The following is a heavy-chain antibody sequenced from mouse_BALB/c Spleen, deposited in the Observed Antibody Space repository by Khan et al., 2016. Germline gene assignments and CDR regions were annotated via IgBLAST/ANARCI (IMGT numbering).Heavy chain of an antibody. CDR2: ISYSGRT. CDR3: ASSDYVDKDAMDY. D-gene: IGHD2-13*01. J-gene: IGHJ4*01. V-gene: IGHV3-2*02. CDR1: GYSITSDYA. Sequence: EVKLLESGPGLVKPSQSLSLTCTVTGYSITSDYAWNWIRQFPGKRLEWMGYISYSGRTRYNPSLKSRISITRDTSTNQFFLQLNSVTSEDTATYSFASSDYVDKDAMDYWGQGTSVTISS.